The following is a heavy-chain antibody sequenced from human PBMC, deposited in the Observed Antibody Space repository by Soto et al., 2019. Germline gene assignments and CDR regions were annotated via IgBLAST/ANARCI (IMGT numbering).Heavy chain of an antibody. D-gene: IGHD4-17*01. CDR1: GFTFCCDW. CDR3: TRETFGDRAS. J-gene: IGHJ5*02. Sequence: GTLRLSCTHSGFTFCCDWMPWVRQAPGKGLVGVSSLGPHENGLNYADSVKGRFTISRDNANNTLYLQMNNLRVEDTAVYFCTRETFGDRASWGQGTLVTVSS. V-gene: IGHV3-74*01. CDR2: LGPHENGL.